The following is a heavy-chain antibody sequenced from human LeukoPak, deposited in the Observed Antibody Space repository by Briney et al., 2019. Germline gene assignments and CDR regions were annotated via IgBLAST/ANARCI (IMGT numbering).Heavy chain of an antibody. D-gene: IGHD3-10*01. Sequence: SETLSLTCAVYGGSFSGYYWSWIRQPPGKGLEWIGEINHSGSTNYNPSLKSRVTISVDTSKNQFSLKLSSVTAADTAVYYCARGRITMVRGVKVYYLDYWGQGTLVTVPS. CDR1: GGSFSGYY. J-gene: IGHJ4*02. V-gene: IGHV4-34*01. CDR2: INHSGST. CDR3: ARGRITMVRGVKVYYLDY.